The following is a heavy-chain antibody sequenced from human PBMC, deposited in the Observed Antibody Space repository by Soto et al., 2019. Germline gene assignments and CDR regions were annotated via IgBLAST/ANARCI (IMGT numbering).Heavy chain of an antibody. CDR3: AKRFYNSGLPSGMDV. D-gene: IGHD6-19*01. CDR2: ISGSGDNT. V-gene: IGHV3-23*01. CDR1: GFTFSHFV. Sequence: GGSLRLSCAASGFTFSHFVMSWVRQAPGKGLEWVSSISGSGDNTFYADSVKGRFTISRDNSKSTVSLQINSLRAEDTAVYYCAKRFYNSGLPSGMDVWGQGTTVTVSS. J-gene: IGHJ6*02.